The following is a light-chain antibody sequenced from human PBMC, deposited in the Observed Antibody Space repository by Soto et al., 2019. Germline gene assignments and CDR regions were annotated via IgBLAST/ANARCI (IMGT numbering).Light chain of an antibody. CDR1: SNDVGGYNY. CDR3: SSYASAKNLL. CDR2: EVT. J-gene: IGLJ2*01. V-gene: IGLV2-8*01. Sequence: QSALTQPPSASGSPGQSVTISCTGSSNDVGGYNYVSWYQQHPGKAPKLMIYEVTKRASGVPNRFSGSKSGNTASLTVSGLQAEDEAAYYCSSYASAKNLLFGGGTKLTVL.